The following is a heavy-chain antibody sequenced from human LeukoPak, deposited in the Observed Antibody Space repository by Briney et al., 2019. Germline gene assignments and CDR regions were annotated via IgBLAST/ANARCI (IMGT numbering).Heavy chain of an antibody. CDR1: GGSISSYY. CDR3: ARHRQWLLALYYFDY. Sequence: SETLSLTCTVSGGSISSYYWSWIRQPPGKGLEWIGYIYYSGSTNYNPSLKSRVTISVDTSKNQFSLKLSSVTAADTAVYYCARHRQWLLALYYFDYWGQGTLVTVSS. J-gene: IGHJ4*02. D-gene: IGHD3-22*01. V-gene: IGHV4-59*08. CDR2: IYYSGST.